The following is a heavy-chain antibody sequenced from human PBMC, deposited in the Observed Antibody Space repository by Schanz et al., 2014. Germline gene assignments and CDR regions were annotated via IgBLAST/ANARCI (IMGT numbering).Heavy chain of an antibody. CDR1: GFSFSDYG. Sequence: QVQLVESGGGVVQPGRSLRLSCAGSGFSFSDYGMHWVRQAPGRGLEWVSYLSSSGKTIYSADSVQGRFTISRDNAKNSLYLQVNSLRAEDTAVYYCARLGKSNWGEGDYWYFDLWGRGTLVTVSS. J-gene: IGHJ2*01. CDR3: ARLGKSNWGEGDYWYFDL. D-gene: IGHD7-27*01. CDR2: LSSSGKTI. V-gene: IGHV3-11*01.